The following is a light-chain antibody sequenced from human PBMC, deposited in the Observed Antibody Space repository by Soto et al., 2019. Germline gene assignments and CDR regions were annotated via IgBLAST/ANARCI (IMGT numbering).Light chain of an antibody. J-gene: IGKJ1*01. V-gene: IGKV3-20*01. CDR3: QQYGSSPWT. Sequence: EIVLTQSPGTLSLSPGERATLSCRASQSVSSNYLAWYQQKPGQAPRLLIYGASSRATGIPDRISGSGSGTDFTLTISRVEPEDFAAYYCQQYGSSPWTFGQGTKVEIK. CDR1: QSVSSNY. CDR2: GAS.